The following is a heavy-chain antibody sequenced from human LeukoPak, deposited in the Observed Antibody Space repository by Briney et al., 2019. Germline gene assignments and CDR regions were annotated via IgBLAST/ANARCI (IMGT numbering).Heavy chain of an antibody. CDR2: IKQDGSEK. CDR1: GFTFSDYY. J-gene: IGHJ6*02. D-gene: IGHD1-26*01. CDR3: ARKGGSYWKGMDV. Sequence: GGSLRLSCAASGFTFSDYYMSWIRQAPGKGLEWVANIKQDGSEKYYVDSVKGRFTISRDNAKNSLYLQMNSLRAEDTAVYYCARKGGSYWKGMDVWGQGTTVTVSS. V-gene: IGHV3-7*01.